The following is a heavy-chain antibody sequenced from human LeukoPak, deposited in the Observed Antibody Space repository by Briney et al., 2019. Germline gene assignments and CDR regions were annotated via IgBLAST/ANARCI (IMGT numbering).Heavy chain of an antibody. CDR3: ARDRLRWPKIDY. V-gene: IGHV4-38-2*02. D-gene: IGHD4-23*01. J-gene: IGHJ4*02. Sequence: SETLSLTCTVSGYSISSGYYWGWIRQPPGEGLEWIGSIYYSVTTYYTPSLKSRVTISVDTSKNQCSLKLNSVTAADTAVYYCARDRLRWPKIDYWGQGTLVTVSS. CDR1: GYSISSGYY. CDR2: IYYSVTT.